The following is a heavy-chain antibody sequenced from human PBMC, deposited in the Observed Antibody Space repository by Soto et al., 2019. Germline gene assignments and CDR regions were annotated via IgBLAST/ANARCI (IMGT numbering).Heavy chain of an antibody. V-gene: IGHV3-66*01. J-gene: IGHJ6*03. CDR3: ASGLDFWSVPTQNYYMDV. Sequence: GGSLRLSCAASGFTVSSNYMSWVRQAPGKGLEWVSVIYSGGSTYYADSVKGRFTISRDNSKNTLYLQMNSLRAEDTAVYYCASGLDFWSVPTQNYYMDVWGKGTTVTVSS. D-gene: IGHD3-3*01. CDR2: IYSGGST. CDR1: GFTVSSNY.